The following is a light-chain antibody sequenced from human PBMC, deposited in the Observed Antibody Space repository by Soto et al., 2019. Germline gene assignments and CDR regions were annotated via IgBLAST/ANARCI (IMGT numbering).Light chain of an antibody. J-gene: IGKJ4*01. CDR2: DTS. Sequence: TLYTATLSLSPGERATLSSRATQSVSRYLAWYQQRPGQAPRLLIYDTSNRATGIPDWFSGSGSGTDFTLTISSLQPEDFATYCCQQATCFPLTFGGGTKVDI. V-gene: IGKV3-11*01. CDR1: QSVSRY. CDR3: QQATCFPLT.